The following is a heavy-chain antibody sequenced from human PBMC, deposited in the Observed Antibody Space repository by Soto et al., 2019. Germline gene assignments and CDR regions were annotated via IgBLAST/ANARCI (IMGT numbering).Heavy chain of an antibody. CDR2: ISYDGSDK. D-gene: IGHD2-15*01. CDR1: GFTFSSYG. Sequence: GGSLRLSCAASGFTFSSYGMHWVRRAPGKGLEWVAVISYDGSDKNYADSVKGRFTISRDNSKNTLYLQMNSLRAEDTAVYYCAKDFVAAIITSYYYYYGLDVWGQGTTVTVSS. J-gene: IGHJ6*02. CDR3: AKDFVAAIITSYYYYYGLDV. V-gene: IGHV3-30*18.